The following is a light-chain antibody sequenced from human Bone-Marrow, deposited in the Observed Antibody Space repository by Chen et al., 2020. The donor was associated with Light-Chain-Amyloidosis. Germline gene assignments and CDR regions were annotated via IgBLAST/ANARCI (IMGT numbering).Light chain of an antibody. V-gene: IGKV3-20*01. CDR1: QTISSTY. CDR3: QQYGTSPLT. J-gene: IGKJ4*01. CDR2: GSS. Sequence: ELVLTQSPGTLSLSPGEGANLTCRASQTISSTYLTWYQQKFGQAPRLLIYGSSSRATGIPDRFTGSGSGTDFTLTINRLEPEDVAMYYCQQYGTSPLTFGGGTKVEIK.